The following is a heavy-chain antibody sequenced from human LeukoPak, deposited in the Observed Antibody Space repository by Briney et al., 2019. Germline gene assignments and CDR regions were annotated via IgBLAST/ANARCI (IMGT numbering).Heavy chain of an antibody. V-gene: IGHV3-48*03. Sequence: GGSLRLSCAASGFTFNNYEMNWVRQAPGKGLEWLSFISGSGRTIYYADSVKGRFTISRDNTKKSLYLQMNSLRAEDTAIYYCAKEGATLWFGELNWGQGTLVTVSS. CDR1: GFTFNNYE. CDR3: AKEGATLWFGELN. CDR2: ISGSGRTI. J-gene: IGHJ4*02. D-gene: IGHD3-10*01.